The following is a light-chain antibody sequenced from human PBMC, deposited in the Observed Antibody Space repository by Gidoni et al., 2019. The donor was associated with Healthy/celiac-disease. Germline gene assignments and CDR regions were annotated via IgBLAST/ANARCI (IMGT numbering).Light chain of an antibody. Sequence: DILLTQSPSTLSVSPGERATLSCRASQSVSSYLDWYQQKPGQAPRLLIYDASNRATGIPARFSGSGSGTDFTLTISSLETEDFAVYSCQQRSNWPPLTFGGGTKVEFK. V-gene: IGKV3-11*01. CDR1: QSVSSY. CDR3: QQRSNWPPLT. CDR2: DAS. J-gene: IGKJ4*01.